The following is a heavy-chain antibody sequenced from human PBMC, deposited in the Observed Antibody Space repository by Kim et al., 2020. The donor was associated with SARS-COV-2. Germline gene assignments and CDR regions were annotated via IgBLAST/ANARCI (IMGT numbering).Heavy chain of an antibody. CDR1: GFTFSSYA. D-gene: IGHD6-13*01. Sequence: GGSLRLSCAASGFTFSSYAMHWVRQAPGKGLEWVAVISYDGSSKYYADSVKGRFTISRDNSKNTLYLQMNSLRAEDTAVYYCAKDYGSSGFKDYWGQGTLVTVSS. CDR3: AKDYGSSGFKDY. J-gene: IGHJ4*02. V-gene: IGHV3-30*04. CDR2: ISYDGSSK.